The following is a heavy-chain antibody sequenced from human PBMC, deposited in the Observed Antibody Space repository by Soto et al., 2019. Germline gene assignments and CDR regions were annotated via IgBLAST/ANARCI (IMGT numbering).Heavy chain of an antibody. V-gene: IGHV4-39*01. CDR2: IYFSGST. D-gene: IGHD6-6*01. J-gene: IGHJ4*02. CDR3: ARRWTSIAARPSFDY. CDR1: GGSISSSSYY. Sequence: TSETLSLTCTVSGGSISSSSYYWGWIRQPPGKGLEWIGSIYFSGSTYYNPSLKSRVTISVDTSKNQFSLKLSSVTAADTAVYYCARRWTSIAARPSFDYWGQGALVTVSS.